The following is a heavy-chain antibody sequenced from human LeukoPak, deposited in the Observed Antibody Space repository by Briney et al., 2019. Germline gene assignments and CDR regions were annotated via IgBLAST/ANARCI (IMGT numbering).Heavy chain of an antibody. CDR1: GGSISSYY. J-gene: IGHJ6*02. D-gene: IGHD6-25*01. CDR2: IYFSGTT. V-gene: IGHV4-59*01. CDR3: ARAAPSRHYYGMDV. Sequence: PSETLSLTCTVPGGSISSYYWNWIRQPPGKGLEWLGYIYFSGTTNYNPSLKSRVTISVDTSKNQFSLKLNSVTAADTAVYYCARAAPSRHYYGMDVWGQGTTVTVSS.